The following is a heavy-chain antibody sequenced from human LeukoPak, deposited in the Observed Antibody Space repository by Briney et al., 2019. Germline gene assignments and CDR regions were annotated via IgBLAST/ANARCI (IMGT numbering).Heavy chain of an antibody. Sequence: GESLKISCKGSGYSFTSYWIGWVRQMPGKGLEWMGIIYPGDSDTRYSPSFQGQVTISADKSISTAYLQWSSLKASDTAMYYCARPPLYDYVWGSYSYAFDIWGQGTMVTVSS. V-gene: IGHV5-51*01. J-gene: IGHJ3*02. D-gene: IGHD3-16*01. CDR2: IYPGDSDT. CDR3: ARPPLYDYVWGSYSYAFDI. CDR1: GYSFTSYW.